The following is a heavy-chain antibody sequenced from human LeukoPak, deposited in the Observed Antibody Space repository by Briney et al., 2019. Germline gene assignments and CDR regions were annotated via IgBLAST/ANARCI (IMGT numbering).Heavy chain of an antibody. CDR1: GYTFTSYA. CDR2: INAGNGNT. J-gene: IGHJ4*02. D-gene: IGHD3-22*01. CDR3: ARSACPFCYYDSSGYTYYFDY. Sequence: ASVKVSCKASGYTFTSYAMHWVRQAPGQRLEWMGWINAGNGNTKYSQEFQGRVTITRDTSASTAYMELSSPRSEDMAVYYCARSACPFCYYDSSGYTYYFDYWGQGTLVTVSS. V-gene: IGHV1-3*03.